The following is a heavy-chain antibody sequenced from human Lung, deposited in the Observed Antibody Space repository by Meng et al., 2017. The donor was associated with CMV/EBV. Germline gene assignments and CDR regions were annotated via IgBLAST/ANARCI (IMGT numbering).Heavy chain of an antibody. D-gene: IGHD2-2*01. CDR3: AHNPRLKYCTSTDCYCGGAEVDS. CDR2: IFWHDDK. V-gene: IGHV2-5*01. CDR1: GFSLSTGGVG. Sequence: SGPTLVIPTQTLTLTCTFSGFSLSTGGVGVGWIRQHPGEALEWLALIFWHDDKSYSPSLKIRLTITTDTSKIQMVLTMSNMDPLDTATYYCAHNPRLKYCTSTDCYCGGAEVDSWGQGTLVTVSS. J-gene: IGHJ5*01.